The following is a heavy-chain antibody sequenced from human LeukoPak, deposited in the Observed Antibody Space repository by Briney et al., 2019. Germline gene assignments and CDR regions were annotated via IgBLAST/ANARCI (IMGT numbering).Heavy chain of an antibody. V-gene: IGHV4-38-2*02. CDR1: GYSISSGYY. D-gene: IGHD3-22*01. CDR3: ARPPVYYYDTSGPQRNAFDI. CDR2: IYHSGST. Sequence: SETLSLTCTVSGYSISSGYYWGWIRQPPGKRLEWIGSIYHSGSTYYNPSLKSRVTISVDTSKNQFSLKMSSVTAADTAVYYCARPPVYYYDTSGPQRNAFDIWGQGTMVTVSS. J-gene: IGHJ3*02.